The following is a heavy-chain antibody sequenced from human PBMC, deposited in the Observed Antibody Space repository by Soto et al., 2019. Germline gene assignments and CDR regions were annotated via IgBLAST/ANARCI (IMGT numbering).Heavy chain of an antibody. Sequence: ASVKVSCKASGYTFTGYYMHWVRQAPGQGLEWMGWINPNSGGTNYAQKFQGWVTMTRDTSISTAYMELSRLRSDDTAVYYCARTYDARTGQSFDDWGQGTLVTVSS. CDR2: INPNSGGT. D-gene: IGHD3-22*01. J-gene: IGHJ4*02. CDR1: GYTFTGYY. CDR3: ARTYDARTGQSFDD. V-gene: IGHV1-2*04.